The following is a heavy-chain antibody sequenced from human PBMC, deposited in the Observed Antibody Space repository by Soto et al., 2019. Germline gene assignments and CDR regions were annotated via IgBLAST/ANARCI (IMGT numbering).Heavy chain of an antibody. CDR3: ARASTYYYDSSGYSPYNWFDP. V-gene: IGHV4-30-2*01. D-gene: IGHD3-22*01. J-gene: IGHJ5*02. Sequence: SETLSLTCAVSGGSISSGGYSWSWIRQPPGKGLEWIGYIFHSGSTYYNPSLKSRVTISVDRSKNQFSLKLSSVTAADTAVYYCARASTYYYDSSGYSPYNWFDPWGQGTLVTVSS. CDR2: IFHSGST. CDR1: GGSISSGGYS.